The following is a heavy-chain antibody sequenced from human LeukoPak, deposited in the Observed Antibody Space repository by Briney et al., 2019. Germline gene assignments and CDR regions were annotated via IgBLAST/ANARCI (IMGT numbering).Heavy chain of an antibody. V-gene: IGHV3-7*01. CDR2: IKQDGSEK. Sequence: GGSLRLSCAASGFNFSNYWMSWVRQAPGKGLDWVANIKQDGSEKYYVDSVKGRFTISSDNAKNSLYLQMNSLRAEDTAVYYCARDVQQLGYWGQGTLVTVSS. J-gene: IGHJ4*02. CDR1: GFNFSNYW. D-gene: IGHD6-13*01. CDR3: ARDVQQLGY.